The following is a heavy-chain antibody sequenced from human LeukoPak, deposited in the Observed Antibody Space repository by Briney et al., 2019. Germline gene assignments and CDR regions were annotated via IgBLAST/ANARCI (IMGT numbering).Heavy chain of an antibody. CDR3: ARAAISYWHYFDY. J-gene: IGHJ4*02. CDR2: IYTSGST. CDR1: GGSFSGYY. V-gene: IGHV4-59*10. Sequence: SETLSLTCAVYGGSFSGYYWSWIRQPAGKGLEWIGRIYTSGSTNYNPSLKSRVTISVDTSKNQFSLKLSSVTAADTAVYYCARAAISYWHYFDYWGQGTLVTVSS. D-gene: IGHD3-10*01.